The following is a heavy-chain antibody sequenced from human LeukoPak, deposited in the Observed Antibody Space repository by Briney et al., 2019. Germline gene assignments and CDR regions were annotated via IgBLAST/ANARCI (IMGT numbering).Heavy chain of an antibody. Sequence: PGGSLRLSCAASGFTFSSYGMHWVRQAPGKGLEWVAVISYDGSNKYYADSVKGRFTISRDNSKNTLYLQMNSLRAEDTAVYYCARDQELLWFGESHLTPMDVWGQGTTVTVSS. CDR2: ISYDGSNK. D-gene: IGHD3-10*01. CDR1: GFTFSSYG. J-gene: IGHJ6*02. CDR3: ARDQELLWFGESHLTPMDV. V-gene: IGHV3-30*03.